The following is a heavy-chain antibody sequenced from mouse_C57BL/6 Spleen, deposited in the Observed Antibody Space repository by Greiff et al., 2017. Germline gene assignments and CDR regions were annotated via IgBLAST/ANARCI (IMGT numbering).Heavy chain of an antibody. Sequence: QVQLQQPGAELVKPGASVKVSCKASGYTFTSYWMHWVKQRPGQGLEWIGRIHPSDSDPNYNQKFKGKATLTVDKSSSTAYRQLSSLTSEDSAVYYCAIRTNWDVFAYWGQGTLVTVSA. V-gene: IGHV1-74*01. D-gene: IGHD4-1*02. CDR1: GYTFTSYW. CDR3: AIRTNWDVFAY. CDR2: IHPSDSDP. J-gene: IGHJ3*01.